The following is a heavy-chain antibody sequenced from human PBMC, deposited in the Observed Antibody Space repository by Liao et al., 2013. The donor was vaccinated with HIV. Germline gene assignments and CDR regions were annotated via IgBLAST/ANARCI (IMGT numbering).Heavy chain of an antibody. J-gene: IGHJ5*02. CDR2: IYTSGST. Sequence: QVQLQESGPGLVKPSETLSLTCTVSGGSISSYYWSWIRQPAGKGLEWIGRIYTSGSTNYNPSLKSRVTMSVDTSKNQFSLKLSSVTAADTAVYYCARGDLRGWNYAPDWFDPWGQGTLVTVSS. CDR1: GGSISSYY. V-gene: IGHV4-4*07. D-gene: IGHD1-7*01. CDR3: ARGDLRGWNYAPDWFDP.